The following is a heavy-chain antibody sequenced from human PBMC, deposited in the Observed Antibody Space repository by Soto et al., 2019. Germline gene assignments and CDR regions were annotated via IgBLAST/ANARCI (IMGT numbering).Heavy chain of an antibody. J-gene: IGHJ3*02. CDR3: ARYYDSSGFDDAFDI. V-gene: IGHV4-34*01. D-gene: IGHD3-22*01. CDR1: GGSFSGYY. Sequence: PSQTLSLTFAVYGGSFSGYYWSWIRQPPGKGLEWIGEINHSGSANYNPSLKSRVTISVDTSKNQFSLKLSSVTAADTAVYYCARYYDSSGFDDAFDIWGQGTMVTVSS. CDR2: INHSGSA.